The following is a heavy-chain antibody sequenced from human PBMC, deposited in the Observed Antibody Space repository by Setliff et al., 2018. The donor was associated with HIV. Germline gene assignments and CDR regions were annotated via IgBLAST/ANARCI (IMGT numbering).Heavy chain of an antibody. V-gene: IGHV1-3*01. J-gene: IGHJ2*01. D-gene: IGHD6-13*01. Sequence: ASVKVSCKASGYTFTRYNIHWVRQAPGQRLEWMGWINGGNGNTKYSQKFQDRVTITRDTSANTAYLELSGLRSGDTALYYCARPAYSSTWVDWYFDLWGRGTLVTVSS. CDR2: INGGNGNT. CDR3: ARPAYSSTWVDWYFDL. CDR1: GYTFTRYN.